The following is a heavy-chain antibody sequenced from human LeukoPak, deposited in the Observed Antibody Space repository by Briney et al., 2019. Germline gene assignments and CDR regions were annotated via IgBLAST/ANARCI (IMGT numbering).Heavy chain of an antibody. CDR1: GFTFSSYA. J-gene: IGHJ6*02. CDR3: AKGSVLRYFDWFVDYCYGMDV. D-gene: IGHD3-9*01. CDR2: ISGSGGST. Sequence: GGSLRLSCAASGFTFSSYAMSWVRQAPGKGLEWVSAISGSGGSTYYADSVKGRFTISRDNSKNTLYLQMNSLRAEDTAVYYCAKGSVLRYFDWFVDYCYGMDVWGQGTTVTVSS. V-gene: IGHV3-23*01.